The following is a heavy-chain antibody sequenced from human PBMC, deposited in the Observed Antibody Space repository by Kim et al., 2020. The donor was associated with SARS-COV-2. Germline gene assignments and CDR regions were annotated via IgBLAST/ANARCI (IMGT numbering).Heavy chain of an antibody. V-gene: IGHV3-30*03. Sequence: KSYADSVKGRCTISRHNSKNTLYLQMNSLRAEDTAVYYCARTPSYYYGMDVWGQGTTVTVSS. CDR2: K. CDR3: ARTPSYYYGMDV. J-gene: IGHJ6*02.